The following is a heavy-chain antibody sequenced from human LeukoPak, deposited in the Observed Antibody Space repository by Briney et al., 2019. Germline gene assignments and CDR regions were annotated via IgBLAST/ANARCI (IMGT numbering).Heavy chain of an antibody. Sequence: PGGSLRLSCAASGFTFSSYEMNWVRQAPGKGLEWVSYISSSGSTIYYADSVKGRFTISRDNSKNTLYLQMNSLRAEDTAVYYCAKDGYSSSCYHFYYYYYMDVWGKGTTVTISS. D-gene: IGHD6-13*01. V-gene: IGHV3-48*03. CDR3: AKDGYSSSCYHFYYYYYMDV. CDR2: ISSSGSTI. CDR1: GFTFSSYE. J-gene: IGHJ6*03.